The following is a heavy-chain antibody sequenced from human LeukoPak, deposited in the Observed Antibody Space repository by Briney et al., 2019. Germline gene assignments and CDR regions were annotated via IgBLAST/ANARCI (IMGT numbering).Heavy chain of an antibody. D-gene: IGHD6-13*01. J-gene: IGHJ6*02. CDR3: ARIGHSSSWYIHYYYGMDV. V-gene: IGHV1-18*01. CDR1: GYTFTSYG. Sequence: ASVKVSCKASGYTFTSYGISWVRQAPGQGLEWMGWISAYNGNTNYAQKLQGRVTMTTDTSTSTAYMELRSLRSDDTAVYYCARIGHSSSWYIHYYYGMDVWGQGTTVTVSS. CDR2: ISAYNGNT.